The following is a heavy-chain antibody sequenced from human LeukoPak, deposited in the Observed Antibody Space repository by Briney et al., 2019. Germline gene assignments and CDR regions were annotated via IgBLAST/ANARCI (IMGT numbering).Heavy chain of an antibody. CDR1: GGTFSSYA. J-gene: IGHJ4*02. CDR2: IIPIFGTA. CDR3: ARDRYGDYARRYFDY. V-gene: IGHV1-69*06. Sequence: SVKVSCKASGGTFSSYAISWVRQAPGQGLEWMGGIIPIFGTANYAQKFQGRVTITADKSTSTAYMELSSLRSEDTAVYYCARDRYGDYARRYFDYWGQGTLVTVSS. D-gene: IGHD4-17*01.